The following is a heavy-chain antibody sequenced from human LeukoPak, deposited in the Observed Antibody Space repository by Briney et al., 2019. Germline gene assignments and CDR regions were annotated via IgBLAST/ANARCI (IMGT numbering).Heavy chain of an antibody. CDR2: IIPIFGTA. V-gene: IGHV1-69*13. Sequence: GASVKVSCKASGGTFSSYAISWVRQAPGQGLEGMGGIIPIFGTANYAQKFQGRVTITADESTTTAYMELSSLRSEDTAVYYCARFDDYGDYGTYWGQGTLVTVSS. CDR3: ARFDDYGDYGTY. D-gene: IGHD4-17*01. J-gene: IGHJ4*02. CDR1: GGTFSSYA.